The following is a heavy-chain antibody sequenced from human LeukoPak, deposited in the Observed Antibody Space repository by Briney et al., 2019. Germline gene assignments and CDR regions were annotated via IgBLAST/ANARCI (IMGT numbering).Heavy chain of an antibody. Sequence: RASVKVSYKASGYTFTGYYMHWVRQAPGQGLEWMGWISAYNGNTNYAQKLQGRVTMTTDTSTSTAYMELRSLRSDDTAVYYCAREYVEMATITRFDYWGQGTLVTVSS. V-gene: IGHV1-18*04. CDR1: GYTFTGYY. CDR3: AREYVEMATITRFDY. J-gene: IGHJ4*02. D-gene: IGHD5-24*01. CDR2: ISAYNGNT.